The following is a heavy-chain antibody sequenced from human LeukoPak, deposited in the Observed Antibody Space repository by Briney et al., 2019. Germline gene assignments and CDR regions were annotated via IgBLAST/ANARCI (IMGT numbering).Heavy chain of an antibody. Sequence: GGSLRLSCAASRFTFSSYEMNWVRQAPGKGLEWVSYISSNGVSTFYADSLKGRFTISRDNAKNLLYLQMNSLRVDDTATYYCARGGGYDYFDYWGQGTLVTVSS. CDR2: ISSNGVST. J-gene: IGHJ4*02. D-gene: IGHD5-12*01. V-gene: IGHV3-48*03. CDR1: RFTFSSYE. CDR3: ARGGGYDYFDY.